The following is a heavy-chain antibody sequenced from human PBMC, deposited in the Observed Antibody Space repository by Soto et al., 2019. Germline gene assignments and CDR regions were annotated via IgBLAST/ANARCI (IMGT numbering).Heavy chain of an antibody. V-gene: IGHV4-59*08. CDR3: ARHLHPTTWSYYFDF. D-gene: IGHD2-8*02. CDR2: IHNSGIT. CDR1: GGSMSDYY. J-gene: IGHJ4*02. Sequence: SETLSLTCTVSGGSMSDYYWSWIRQPPGRGLECIGYIHNSGITNYNASLKGRVNISMNTAKNQFSLRLSSVTAADTALYYCARHLHPTTWSYYFDFWGQGTLVTVSS.